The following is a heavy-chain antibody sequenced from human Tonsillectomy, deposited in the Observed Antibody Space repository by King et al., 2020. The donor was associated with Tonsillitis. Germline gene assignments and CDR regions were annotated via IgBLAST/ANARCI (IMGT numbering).Heavy chain of an antibody. Sequence: VQLQESGPGLVKPSETLSLTCTVPGGSISSYYWSWIRQPPGKGLGWIGYINYRGSTNYNPSLKGRVTISVDTSKNKFSLKLSSVTAADTAVYYCARDATGGGGRRGGKQQLVHTTWFDPWGQGSLVTVSP. J-gene: IGHJ5*02. V-gene: IGHV4-59*01. D-gene: IGHD6-6*01. CDR3: ARDATGGGGRRGGKQQLVHTTWFDP. CDR2: INYRGST. CDR1: GGSISSYY.